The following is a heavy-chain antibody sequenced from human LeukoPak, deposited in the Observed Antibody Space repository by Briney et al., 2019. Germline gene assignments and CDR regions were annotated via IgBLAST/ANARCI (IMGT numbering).Heavy chain of an antibody. Sequence: ASVKVSCKASGYTFTSYGISWVRQAPGQGLEWMGWISAYNGNTNYAQQLQGRVTMTTDTSTSTAYMELRSLRSDDTAVYYCARTPRYGYYDSSGYYFDYWGQGTLVTVSS. CDR1: GYTFTSYG. CDR2: ISAYNGNT. V-gene: IGHV1-18*01. CDR3: ARTPRYGYYDSSGYYFDY. J-gene: IGHJ4*02. D-gene: IGHD3-22*01.